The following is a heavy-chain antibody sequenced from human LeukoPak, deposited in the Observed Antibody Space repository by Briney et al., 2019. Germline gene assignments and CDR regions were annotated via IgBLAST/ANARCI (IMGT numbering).Heavy chain of an antibody. D-gene: IGHD1-26*01. V-gene: IGHV3-7*03. J-gene: IGHJ2*01. CDR2: IKLDGSEK. CDR1: GFTFGKYW. CDR3: AKDRTVGASYWYFDL. Sequence: GGSLRLSCVASGFTFGKYWMSWVRQAPGKGLEWVANIKLDGSEKNYVDSVKGRFTISRDNTKNSLYLQMSSLRAEDTAIYYCAKDRTVGASYWYFDLWGRGTLVTVSS.